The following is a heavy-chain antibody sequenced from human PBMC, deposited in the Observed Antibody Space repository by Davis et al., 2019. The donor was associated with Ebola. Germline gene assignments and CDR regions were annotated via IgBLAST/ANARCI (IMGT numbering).Heavy chain of an antibody. V-gene: IGHV1-18*01. CDR1: GYTFTNYG. Sequence: ASVKVSCKPSGYTFTNYGITWVRQAPGQGLEWMGWISPYNGKANYAQKFQGRVTMTTDTSTTTAYMELRSLRFDDTGVYYCAREIRRRGYNNYYMDVWGKGTTVTVSS. CDR2: ISPYNGKA. J-gene: IGHJ6*03. CDR3: AREIRRRGYNNYYMDV. D-gene: IGHD6-25*01.